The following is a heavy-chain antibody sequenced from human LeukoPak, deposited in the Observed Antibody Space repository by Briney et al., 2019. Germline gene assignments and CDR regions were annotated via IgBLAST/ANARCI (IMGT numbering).Heavy chain of an antibody. J-gene: IGHJ5*02. V-gene: IGHV3-30*18. D-gene: IGHD4-17*01. CDR1: GFTFSAYG. CDR3: AKHVATVTTNWFDP. Sequence: GRSLRLSCAASGFTFSAYGMDWVRQAPGKGLDWVAFIYYADSVKGRFAISRDNSKNALYLQMNSLRAEDTAVYYCAKHVATVTTNWFDPWGQGTLVTVSS. CDR2: I.